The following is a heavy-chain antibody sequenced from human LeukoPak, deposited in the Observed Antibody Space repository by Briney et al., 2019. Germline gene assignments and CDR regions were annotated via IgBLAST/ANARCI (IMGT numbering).Heavy chain of an antibody. Sequence: GASVKVSCKASGYTFTSYDINWVRQATGQGLEWMGWMNPNSGNTGYAQKFQGRVTMTRNTSISTAYMELSSLRSEDTAVYYCASKAAAGPYMVPDAFDIWGQGTMVTVSS. V-gene: IGHV1-8*01. CDR1: GYTFTSYD. CDR2: MNPNSGNT. D-gene: IGHD6-13*01. CDR3: ASKAAAGPYMVPDAFDI. J-gene: IGHJ3*02.